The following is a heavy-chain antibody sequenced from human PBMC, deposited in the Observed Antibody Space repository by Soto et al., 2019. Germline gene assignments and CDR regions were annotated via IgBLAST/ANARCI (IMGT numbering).Heavy chain of an antibody. J-gene: IGHJ6*03. CDR1: GDSVSSNTAA. V-gene: IGHV6-1*01. CDR3: ARDLESGYSNYYYYMDV. Sequence: PSQTLSLTCAISGDSVSSNTAAWHWIRQSPSRGLEWLGRTYFRSRWYNDYAVSVKSRITINADTSKNQFSLHLNSVSPEDTAVYYCARDLESGYSNYYYYMDVSGKATTVTVSS. CDR2: TYFRSRWYN. D-gene: IGHD5-12*01.